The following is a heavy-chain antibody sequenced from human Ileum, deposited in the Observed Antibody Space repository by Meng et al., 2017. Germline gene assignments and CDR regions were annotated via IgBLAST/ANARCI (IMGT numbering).Heavy chain of an antibody. J-gene: IGHJ4*02. V-gene: IGHV5-51*01. CDR1: GYIFSTYW. Sequence: GESLKISCKGSGYIFSTYWIGWVRQMPGKGLEWMGIIYPGDSDTIYSPSFQGQVTITADKSISTAYLQWSSLKASDTAMYYCARQGKSGGSYSSEYWGQGTLVTVSS. D-gene: IGHD1-26*01. CDR2: IYPGDSDT. CDR3: ARQGKSGGSYSSEY.